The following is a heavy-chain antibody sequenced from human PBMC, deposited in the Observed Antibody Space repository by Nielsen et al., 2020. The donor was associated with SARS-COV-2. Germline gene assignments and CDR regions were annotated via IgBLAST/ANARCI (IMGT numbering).Heavy chain of an antibody. D-gene: IGHD2-2*01. CDR1: GGSISSSNW. Sequence: SETLSLTCAVSGGSISSSNWWSWVRQPPGKGLEWIGEIYHSGSTNYNPSLKSRVTISVDKSKNQFSLELSSVTAADTAVYYCARVVGCSSTSCYDFIDYWGQGTLVTVSS. V-gene: IGHV4-4*02. CDR2: IYHSGST. J-gene: IGHJ4*02. CDR3: ARVVGCSSTSCYDFIDY.